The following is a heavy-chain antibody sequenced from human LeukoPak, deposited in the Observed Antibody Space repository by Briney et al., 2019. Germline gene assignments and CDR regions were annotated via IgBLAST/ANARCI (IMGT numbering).Heavy chain of an antibody. D-gene: IGHD1-26*01. CDR3: ARDHGNSGSYPPFDY. CDR2: ISDSGGGT. V-gene: IGHV3-23*01. Sequence: GGSLRLSCAASGFTFNIYVVNWVRQAPGKGLEWVSDISDSGGGTYYADSVKGRFTISRDNSKNTLYLQMNSLRAEDTAVYYCARDHGNSGSYPPFDYCGQGTLVTVSS. CDR1: GFTFNIYV. J-gene: IGHJ4*02.